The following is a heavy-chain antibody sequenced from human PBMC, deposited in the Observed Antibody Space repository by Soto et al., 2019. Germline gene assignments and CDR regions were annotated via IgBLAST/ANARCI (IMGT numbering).Heavy chain of an antibody. CDR1: GFSFSTYW. Sequence: EVQLVESGGGLVQPGGSLRLSCAASGFSFSTYWMTWVRQAPGKGLEWLANIKQDGSENHNLDSLKGRITISRDNAKNSLYLQMNSLRAEDTAVYYCARLRGDYFDYWGQGTLVIVS. CDR2: IKQDGSEN. J-gene: IGHJ4*02. CDR3: ARLRGDYFDY. V-gene: IGHV3-7*01.